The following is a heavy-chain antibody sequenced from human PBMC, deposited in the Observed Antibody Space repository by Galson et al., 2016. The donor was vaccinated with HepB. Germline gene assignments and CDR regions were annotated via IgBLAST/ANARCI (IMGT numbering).Heavy chain of an antibody. V-gene: IGHV3-74*01. D-gene: IGHD1-1*01. CDR3: ARLEDESRTQRPDY. CDR1: GFIFSRYW. J-gene: IGHJ4*02. CDR2: ISPDGSNA. Sequence: SLRLSCAASGFIFSRYWMYWVRQAPGKGLVWVSRISPDGSNAIYADSVKGRFTISRDNAKNTLYLQMSSLRAEDTAVYYCARLEDESRTQRPDYWGQGTLVTVSS.